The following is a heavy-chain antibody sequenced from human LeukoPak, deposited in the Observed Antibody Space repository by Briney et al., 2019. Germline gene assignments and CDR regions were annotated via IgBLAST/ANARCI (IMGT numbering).Heavy chain of an antibody. D-gene: IGHD3-22*01. J-gene: IGHJ5*02. Sequence: GESLKISCKGSGYSFTSYWIGWVRQMPGKGLEWMGIIYPGDSDTRYSPSFQGQVTISADKSISTAYLQWSSLKASDTAMYYCARQEDYYDSRFRGRTQNWFDPWGQGTLVTVSS. CDR1: GYSFTSYW. CDR2: IYPGDSDT. CDR3: ARQEDYYDSRFRGRTQNWFDP. V-gene: IGHV5-51*01.